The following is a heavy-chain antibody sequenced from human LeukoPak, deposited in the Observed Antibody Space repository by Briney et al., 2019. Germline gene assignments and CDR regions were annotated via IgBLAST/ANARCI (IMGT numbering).Heavy chain of an antibody. D-gene: IGHD1-26*01. Sequence: GSLRLPFAASGFTFSSYEMNWVRQAPGKGLEWVSYISSSGRTIYYADSVKGRFTISRDNAKSSLYLQMNSLRAEDTAVYYCARVAWDLQYTGAFDIWGQGTMVTVSS. CDR3: ARVAWDLQYTGAFDI. CDR1: GFTFSSYE. CDR2: ISSSGRTI. J-gene: IGHJ3*02. V-gene: IGHV3-48*03.